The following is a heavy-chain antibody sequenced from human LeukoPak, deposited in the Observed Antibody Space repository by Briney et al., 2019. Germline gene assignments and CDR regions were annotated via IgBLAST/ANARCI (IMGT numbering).Heavy chain of an antibody. V-gene: IGHV3-53*01. CDR2: IYSGGST. D-gene: IGHD3-22*01. CDR3: ARGSYYYHSSGYDYYFDY. CDR1: GFIFSSSA. J-gene: IGHJ4*02. Sequence: GGSLRLSCVGSGFIFSSSAMSWVRQAPGKGLEWVSVIYSGGSTYNADSVKGRFTISRDNSKNTLYLQMNSLGAEDTAVYYCARGSYYYHSSGYDYYFDYWGQGTLVTVSS.